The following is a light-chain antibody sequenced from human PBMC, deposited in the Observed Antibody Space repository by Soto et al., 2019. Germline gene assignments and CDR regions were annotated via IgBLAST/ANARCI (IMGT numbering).Light chain of an antibody. CDR3: SSYTTSNTLVV. Sequence: QSALTQPASVSGSPGQSITISCSGTSSDVGGYKYVSWYQQHPGKAPKLIIYEVSNRPSGISDHFSGSKSGNTASLTISGLQAEDEADYYCSSYTTSNTLVVFGGGTKLTVL. J-gene: IGLJ2*01. V-gene: IGLV2-14*01. CDR2: EVS. CDR1: SSDVGGYKY.